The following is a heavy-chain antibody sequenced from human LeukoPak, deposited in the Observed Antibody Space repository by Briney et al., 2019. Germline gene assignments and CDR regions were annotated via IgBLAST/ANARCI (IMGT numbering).Heavy chain of an antibody. CDR3: ARALVRGVITHEGY. V-gene: IGHV1-2*02. D-gene: IGHD3-10*01. J-gene: IGHJ4*02. CDR2: INPNSGGT. CDR1: GDTFTGYY. Sequence: GASVKVSCKASGDTFTGYYMHWVRQAPGQGLEWMGWINPNSGGTNYAQKFQGRVTMTRDTSISTAYMELSRLRSDDTAVYYCARALVRGVITHEGYWGQGTLVTVSS.